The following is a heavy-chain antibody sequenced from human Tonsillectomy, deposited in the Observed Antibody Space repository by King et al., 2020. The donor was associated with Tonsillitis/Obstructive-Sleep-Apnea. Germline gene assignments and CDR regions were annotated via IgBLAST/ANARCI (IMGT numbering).Heavy chain of an antibody. V-gene: IGHV3-49*04. CDR1: GFTFGDYA. CDR2: IRNKAYGGTT. Sequence: VQLVESGGGLVQPGRSLRLSCRASGFTFGDYAMSWVRQAPGKGLEWVGFIRNKAYGGTTEYVASVKGRFTISRDDSKGIAYLQMNSLKTEDTAVYYWCRDSLLLGGGFDYWGQGTLVTVSS. CDR3: CRDSLLLGGGFDY. J-gene: IGHJ4*02. D-gene: IGHD2-15*01.